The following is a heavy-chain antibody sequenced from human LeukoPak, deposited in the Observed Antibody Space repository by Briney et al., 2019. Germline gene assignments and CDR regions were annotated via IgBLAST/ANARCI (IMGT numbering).Heavy chain of an antibody. V-gene: IGHV4-39*01. CDR1: GGSISRITYF. D-gene: IGHD4-23*01. J-gene: IGHJ5*02. Sequence: SETLSLTCTVSGGSISRITYFWGWVRQPPGRGLEWIGSIYFSGSTYYNPSLKSRVTISIDTSKNQTSLKLNSVTAADTALYYCARHNYGGPANWFDPWGQGTLVTVSS. CDR2: IYFSGST. CDR3: ARHNYGGPANWFDP.